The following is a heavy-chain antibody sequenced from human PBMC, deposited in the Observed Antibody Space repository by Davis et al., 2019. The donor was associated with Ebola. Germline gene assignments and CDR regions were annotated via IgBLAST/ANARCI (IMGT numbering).Heavy chain of an antibody. J-gene: IGHJ4*02. CDR3: ARLNAPYYFDY. V-gene: IGHV4-59*08. CDR2: FYDGEST. CDR1: GDSISSHY. Sequence: GSLRLSCTVSGDSISSHYWSWIRQPPGKGLEWIGTFYDGESTYQNPSLKRRVSVSVDTSKNQFSLRLTSVTAADTAVYYCARLNAPYYFDYWGQGTLVTVSS.